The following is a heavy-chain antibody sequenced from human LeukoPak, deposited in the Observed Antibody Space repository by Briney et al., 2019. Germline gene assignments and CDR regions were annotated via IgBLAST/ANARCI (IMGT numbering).Heavy chain of an antibody. CDR2: INPSGGST. J-gene: IGHJ4*02. CDR1: GYTFTSYY. Sequence: GASVKVSCKASGYTFTSYYMHWVRQAPGQGLEWMGIINPSGGSTSYAQKFQGRVTMTRDMSTSTVYMELSSLRSEDTAVYYCAREGLGYCSSTSCPGDYWGQGTLVTVSS. CDR3: AREGLGYCSSTSCPGDY. V-gene: IGHV1-46*01. D-gene: IGHD2-2*01.